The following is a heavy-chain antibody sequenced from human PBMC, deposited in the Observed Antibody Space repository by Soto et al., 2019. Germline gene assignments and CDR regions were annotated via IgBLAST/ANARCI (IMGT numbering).Heavy chain of an antibody. CDR1: GGTFSSFA. Sequence: QVQLVQSGAEVKKPGSSVKVSCKASGGTFSSFAISWVRQAPGQGLEWMGGIIPIFGTANYAQRFQGRVTITADESTRTANMELSSLRSEDTAVYYCARVKPPGSIPFGAFDICGQGTMVTVSS. D-gene: IGHD3-16*01. CDR3: ARVKPPGSIPFGAFDI. J-gene: IGHJ3*02. V-gene: IGHV1-69*01. CDR2: IIPIFGTA.